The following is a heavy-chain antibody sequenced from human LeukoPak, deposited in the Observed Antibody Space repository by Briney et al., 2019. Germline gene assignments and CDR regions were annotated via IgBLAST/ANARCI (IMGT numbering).Heavy chain of an antibody. CDR1: GFTFSSYA. J-gene: IGHJ4*02. Sequence: GGSLRLSCAASGFTFSSYAMHWVRQAPGKGLEWVAVISYDGSNKYYADSVKGRFTVSRDNAKNTLYLQMSSLRAEDTAMYFCARVGGRGSIGGDCWGQGTLVTVSS. V-gene: IGHV3-30-3*01. CDR2: ISYDGSNK. CDR3: ARVGGRGSIGGDC. D-gene: IGHD3-10*01.